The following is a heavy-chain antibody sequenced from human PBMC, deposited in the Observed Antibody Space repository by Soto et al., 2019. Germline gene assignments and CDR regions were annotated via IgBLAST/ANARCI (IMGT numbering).Heavy chain of an antibody. CDR1: RFTFSSYA. Sequence: GGSLRLSCAASRFTFSSYAMHWVRQAPGKGLEWVAVISYDGSNKYYADSVKGRFTISRDNSKNTLYLQMNSLRAEDTAVYYCASPGGDYFLNWFDPWGQGT. V-gene: IGHV3-30-3*01. CDR2: ISYDGSNK. D-gene: IGHD2-21*02. J-gene: IGHJ5*02. CDR3: ASPGGDYFLNWFDP.